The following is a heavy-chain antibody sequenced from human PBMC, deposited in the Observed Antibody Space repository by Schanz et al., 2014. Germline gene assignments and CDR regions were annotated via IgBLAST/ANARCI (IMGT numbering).Heavy chain of an antibody. CDR1: GGTFSSYT. CDR2: IIPILGIA. V-gene: IGHV1-69*02. J-gene: IGHJ3*02. CDR3: AFDRDDAYDI. D-gene: IGHD3-9*01. Sequence: QVQLVQSEAEVKKPGSSVKVSCKASGGTFSSYTISWVRQAPGQGLEWMGRIIPILGIANYAQKFQGRVTVTRDTSTTTVYMDLSSLISEDTAVYYCAFDRDDAYDIWGQGTTVTVSS.